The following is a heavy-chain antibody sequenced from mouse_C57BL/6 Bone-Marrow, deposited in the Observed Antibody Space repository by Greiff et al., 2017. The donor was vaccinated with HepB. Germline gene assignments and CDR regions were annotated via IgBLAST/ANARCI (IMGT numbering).Heavy chain of an antibody. CDR2: INPNNGGT. CDR3: ARTLYYYGSWFAY. Sequence: EVQLQQSGPELVKPGASVKISCKASGYTFTDYYMNWVKQSHGKSLEWIGDINPNNGGTSYNQKFKGKATLTVDKSSSTAYMELRSLTSEDSAVYYCARTLYYYGSWFAYWGQGTLVTVSA. J-gene: IGHJ3*01. CDR1: GYTFTDYY. V-gene: IGHV1-26*01. D-gene: IGHD1-1*01.